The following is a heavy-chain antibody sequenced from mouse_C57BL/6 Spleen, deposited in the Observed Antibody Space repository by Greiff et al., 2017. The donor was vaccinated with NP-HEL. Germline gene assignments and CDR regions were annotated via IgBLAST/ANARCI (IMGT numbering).Heavy chain of an antibody. CDR2: IDPSDSYT. Sequence: VQLQQPGAELVRPGTSVKLSCKASGYTFTSYWMHWVTQRPGQGLEWIGVIDPSDSYTNYNQKFKGKATLTVDTSSSTAYMQLSSLTSEDAAVYYCARRDYYAMDYWGQGTSVTVSS. J-gene: IGHJ4*01. CDR1: GYTFTSYW. CDR3: ARRDYYAMDY. V-gene: IGHV1-59*01.